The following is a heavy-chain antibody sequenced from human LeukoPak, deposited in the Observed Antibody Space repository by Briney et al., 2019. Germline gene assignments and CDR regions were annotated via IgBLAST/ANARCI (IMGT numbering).Heavy chain of an antibody. Sequence: SGGSLRLSCAASGFTFSSYSMNWVRQAPGKGLEWVSYISSSSSTIYYADSVKGRFTISRDNAKNSLYLQMNSLRAEDTAVYYCARVGATMGYAFDIWGQGTMVTVSS. CDR3: ARVGATMGYAFDI. CDR2: ISSSSSTI. J-gene: IGHJ3*02. CDR1: GFTFSSYS. D-gene: IGHD1-26*01. V-gene: IGHV3-48*01.